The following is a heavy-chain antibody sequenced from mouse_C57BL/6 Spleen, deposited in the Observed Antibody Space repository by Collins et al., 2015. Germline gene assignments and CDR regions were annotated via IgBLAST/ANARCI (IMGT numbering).Heavy chain of an antibody. J-gene: IGHJ2*01. V-gene: IGHV1-81*01. CDR1: GYTFTYYV. Sequence: QVQLQQSGPELVKPGASVKMSCKASGYTFTYYVISWVKQRTGQGLEWIGEIYPGSGSTYYNEKFKGKATLTADKSSNTAYMQLSSLTSEDSAVYFCATYYYFDYWGQGTTLTVSS. CDR2: IYPGSGST. CDR3: ATYYYFDY. D-gene: IGHD2-10*01.